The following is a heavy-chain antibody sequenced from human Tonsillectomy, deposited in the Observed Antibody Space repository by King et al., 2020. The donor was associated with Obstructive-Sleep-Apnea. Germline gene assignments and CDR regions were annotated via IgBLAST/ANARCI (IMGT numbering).Heavy chain of an antibody. D-gene: IGHD1-7*01. CDR2: IKSKTYGGTT. Sequence: EVQLVESGGGLVKPGGSLRLSCAASGFTFSNAWMSLVRQAPGKGLEWVGRIKSKTYGGTTDYAAPVKGRFTISREDSENTLYPQMNSRKTEDTAVYYCSTAGSTGTTRGYWGQGTLVTVSS. CDR1: GFTFSNAW. CDR3: STAGSTGTTRGY. J-gene: IGHJ4*02. V-gene: IGHV3-15*01.